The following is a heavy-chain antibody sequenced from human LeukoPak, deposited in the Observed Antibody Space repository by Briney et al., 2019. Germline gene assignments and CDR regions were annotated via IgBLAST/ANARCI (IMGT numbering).Heavy chain of an antibody. CDR2: IYSDNT. V-gene: IGHV3-53*01. CDR3: ARRAGAYSHPYDY. CDR1: GFTFSRFA. J-gene: IGHJ4*02. D-gene: IGHD4/OR15-4a*01. Sequence: GGSLRLSCAASGFTFSRFAMSWVRQAPGKGLEWVSFIYSDNTHYSDSVKGRFTISRDNSKNTLYLQMNSLRAEDTAVYYCARRAGAYSHPYDYWGQGTLVTVSS.